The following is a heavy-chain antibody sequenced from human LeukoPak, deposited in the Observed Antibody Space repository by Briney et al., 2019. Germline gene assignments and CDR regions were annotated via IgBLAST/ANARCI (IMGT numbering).Heavy chain of an antibody. CDR2: IKSKTDGGTT. CDR3: TTSIRTFNDYGDHGYFDY. CDR1: GFTFSNAW. Sequence: KPGGSLRLSCAASGFTFSNAWMSWVRQAPGKGLEWVGRIKSKTDGGTTDYAAPVKGRFTISRDDSKNTLYLQMNSLKTEDTAVYYCTTSIRTFNDYGDHGYFDYWGQGTLVTVSS. D-gene: IGHD4-17*01. J-gene: IGHJ4*02. V-gene: IGHV3-15*01.